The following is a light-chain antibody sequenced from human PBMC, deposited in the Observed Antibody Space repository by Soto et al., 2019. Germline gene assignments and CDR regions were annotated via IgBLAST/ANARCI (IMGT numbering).Light chain of an antibody. CDR3: QQRSNWPSIT. V-gene: IGKV3-11*01. CDR2: DAS. CDR1: QSVSSY. J-gene: IGKJ1*01. Sequence: EIVTAQVSGGLCQPPREGPTVSWRASQSVSSYLAWYQQKPGQSPRLLIYDASTRAPGIPARFSGSGTGTDFTLTISSLEPEDSAVYHCQQRSNWPSITFGQGTTVDIK.